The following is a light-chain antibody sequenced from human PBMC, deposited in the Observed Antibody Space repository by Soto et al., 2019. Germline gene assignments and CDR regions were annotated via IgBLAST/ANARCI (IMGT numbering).Light chain of an antibody. Sequence: EVVLTQSPATLSLSPGDRATLSCRATRSIRTSLAWYQKKPGQAPRLVXCEASNRANGVPARFGGSGSGTDFTLTINSLEPEDFAVYDGQQRNVWPPITFGQGTRLEIK. CDR2: EAS. CDR1: RSIRTS. J-gene: IGKJ5*01. V-gene: IGKV3-11*01. CDR3: QQRNVWPPIT.